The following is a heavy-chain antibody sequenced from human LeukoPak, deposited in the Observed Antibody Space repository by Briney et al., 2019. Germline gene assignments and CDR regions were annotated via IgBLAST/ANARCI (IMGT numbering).Heavy chain of an antibody. Sequence: SETLSLTCTVSGGSISSSSYYWGWIRQPPGKRLEWIGSIYYSGSTYYNPSLKSRVTISVDTSKNQFSLKLSSVTAADTAVYYCARDPSGYDLLDVWGKGTTVTVSS. D-gene: IGHD5-12*01. CDR3: ARDPSGYDLLDV. V-gene: IGHV4-39*07. CDR2: IYYSGST. CDR1: GGSISSSSYY. J-gene: IGHJ6*04.